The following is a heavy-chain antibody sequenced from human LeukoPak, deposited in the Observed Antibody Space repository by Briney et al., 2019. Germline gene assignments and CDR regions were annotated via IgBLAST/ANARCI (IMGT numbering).Heavy chain of an antibody. D-gene: IGHD5-18*01. CDR3: ARWDTAMVTVDY. CDR1: GFTFSHAW. CDR2: ITDTSSTI. V-gene: IGHV3-48*04. Sequence: PGGSLRLSCVASGFTFSHAWMSWVRQAPGKGLEWVSYITDTSSTIYYADSVKGRFTMSRDNAKNSLYLQMNGLRAEDTAVYYCARWDTAMVTVDYWGQGTLVTVSS. J-gene: IGHJ4*02.